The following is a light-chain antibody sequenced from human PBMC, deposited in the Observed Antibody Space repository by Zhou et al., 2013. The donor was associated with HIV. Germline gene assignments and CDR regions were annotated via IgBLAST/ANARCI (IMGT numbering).Light chain of an antibody. V-gene: IGKV1-33*01. J-gene: IGKJ3*01. CDR1: QDISNY. CDR3: QQHNNLPLT. Sequence: DIQMTQSPSSLSASVGDRVTITCQASQDISNYLNWYQQKPGKAPKLLIYDASNLEMGVPSRFSGSGSGTDFTFTISSLQAEDIATYYCQQHNNLPLTFGLGPRWISN. CDR2: DAS.